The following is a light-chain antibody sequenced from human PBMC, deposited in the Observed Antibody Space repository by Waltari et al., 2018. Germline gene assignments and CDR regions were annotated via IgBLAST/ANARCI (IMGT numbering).Light chain of an antibody. Sequence: DIQITPSPFSLSASVRDRVTITCRARQSISNYLNWYQQKPGKAPKLLMYAASSLQSGVPSRFSGSGSGTAVTLTISSLQPEDFATYYCQQSYSTPYTFGQGTKLEIK. V-gene: IGKV1-39*01. CDR2: AAS. CDR3: QQSYSTPYT. J-gene: IGKJ2*01. CDR1: QSISNY.